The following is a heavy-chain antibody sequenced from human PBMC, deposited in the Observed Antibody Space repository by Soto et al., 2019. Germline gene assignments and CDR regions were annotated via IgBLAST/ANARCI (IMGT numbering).Heavy chain of an antibody. D-gene: IGHD3-22*01. Sequence: QVQLVESGGGVVRPGRSQRLSCVASGFTFSSCGMHWVRQAPGKGLEWVAYISYDGSKKYYADSVKGRFTISRDNPKNTLYLQMNSLRAEDTAVYYCASAGTYYYDSSGYFSHYYGMDIWGQGTTVTVSS. CDR1: GFTFSSCG. CDR3: ASAGTYYYDSSGYFSHYYGMDI. J-gene: IGHJ6*02. CDR2: ISYDGSKK. V-gene: IGHV3-30*03.